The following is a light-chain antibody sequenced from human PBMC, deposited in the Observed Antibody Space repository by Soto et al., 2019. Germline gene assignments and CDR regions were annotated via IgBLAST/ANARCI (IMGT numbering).Light chain of an antibody. V-gene: IGLV4-60*03. CDR1: SGHSSYI. J-gene: IGLJ2*01. CDR2: LEGSGSY. Sequence: QSVLTQSSSASASLGSSVKLTCTLSSGHSSYIIAWHQQQPGKAPRYLMKLEGSGSYNTGSGVPDRFSGSSSGADRYLTISNLQSEDEADYYCETWDCNTRVFGGGTKLTVL. CDR3: ETWDCNTRV.